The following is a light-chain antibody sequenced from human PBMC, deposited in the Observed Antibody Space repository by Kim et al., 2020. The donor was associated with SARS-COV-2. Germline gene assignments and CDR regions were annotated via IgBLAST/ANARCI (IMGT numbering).Light chain of an antibody. CDR3: QQYNTHPHT. Sequence: ASVGDRVTISRRASQNIDTWVAWYQQRPGTAPELLIYKASPLENGVPSKFSGSGSGTEFTLTISNLQPYDFASYRCQQYNTHPHTFGQGTKVDI. CDR2: KAS. V-gene: IGKV1-5*03. CDR1: QNIDTW. J-gene: IGKJ2*01.